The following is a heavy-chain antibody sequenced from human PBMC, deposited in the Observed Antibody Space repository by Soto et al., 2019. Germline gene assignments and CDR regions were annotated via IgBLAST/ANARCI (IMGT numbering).Heavy chain of an antibody. D-gene: IGHD3-10*01. CDR2: INSDGSST. CDR3: ARDLVGENWFDP. Sequence: PGGSLRLFCAASGFTFSSYWMHWFRQAPGKGLVWVSRINSDGSSTSYADSVKGRFTISRDNAKNTLYLQMNSLRAEDTAVYYCARDLVGENWFDPWGQGTLVTVSS. CDR1: GFTFSSYW. J-gene: IGHJ5*02. V-gene: IGHV3-74*01.